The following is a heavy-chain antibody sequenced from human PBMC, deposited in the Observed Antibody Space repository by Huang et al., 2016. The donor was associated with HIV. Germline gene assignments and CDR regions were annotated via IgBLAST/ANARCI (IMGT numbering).Heavy chain of an antibody. D-gene: IGHD3-10*01. CDR3: ARPQGDKIRGIIRSYYYYYGMDV. V-gene: IGHV3-21*01. CDR1: GFTFSSYA. J-gene: IGHJ6*02. CDR2: IGRISRYI. Sequence: EVQLVESGGGLVKPGGSLRLSCAASGFTFSSYAMNWVRRAAGKGLGWGASIGRISRYIQYAESVKGRFTISRDDAKGSLFLQMNSLRAEDTAVYYCARPQGDKIRGIIRSYYYYYGMDVWGQGTTVTVSS.